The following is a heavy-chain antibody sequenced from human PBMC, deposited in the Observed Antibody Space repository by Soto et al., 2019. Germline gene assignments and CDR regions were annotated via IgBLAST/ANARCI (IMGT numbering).Heavy chain of an antibody. CDR3: ARVLAAAAIFDY. J-gene: IGHJ4*02. D-gene: IGHD6-13*01. CDR1: GCSISSGYY. V-gene: IGHV4-38-2*02. CDR2: IYHSGST. Sequence: PSXXXXLTXSVSGCSISSGYYWGWLRQPPGKGLEWIGSIYHSGSTYYNPSLKSRVTISVDTSKNQFSLKLSSVTAADTAVYYCARVLAAAAIFDYWGQGTLVTVSA.